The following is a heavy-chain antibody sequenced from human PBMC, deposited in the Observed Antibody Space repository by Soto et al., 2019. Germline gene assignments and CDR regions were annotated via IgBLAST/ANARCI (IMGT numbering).Heavy chain of an antibody. J-gene: IGHJ6*02. D-gene: IGHD3-3*01. V-gene: IGHV1-3*01. Sequence: ASVKVSCKASGYTFTSYAMHWVRQAPGQRLEWMGWINADNGNTKYSQKFQGRVTITRDTSASTAYMELSSLRSEDTAVYYCARNYDFWSGYPVEYYYYGMDVWGQGTTVTVSS. CDR2: INADNGNT. CDR3: ARNYDFWSGYPVEYYYYGMDV. CDR1: GYTFTSYA.